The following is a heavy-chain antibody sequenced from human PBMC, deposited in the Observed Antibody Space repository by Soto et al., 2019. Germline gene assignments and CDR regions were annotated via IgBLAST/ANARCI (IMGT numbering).Heavy chain of an antibody. Sequence: GGSLRLSCAASGFTFSSYWMSWVGQAPGKGLEWVANIMQDGSEKYYVDSVKGRFTISRDNAKSSLYLQMNSLRAEDTAIYYCATDKILVVPAAISNYGMDVWGQGTTVTVSS. CDR1: GFTFSSYW. V-gene: IGHV3-7*01. J-gene: IGHJ6*02. CDR3: ATDKILVVPAAISNYGMDV. CDR2: IMQDGSEK. D-gene: IGHD2-2*02.